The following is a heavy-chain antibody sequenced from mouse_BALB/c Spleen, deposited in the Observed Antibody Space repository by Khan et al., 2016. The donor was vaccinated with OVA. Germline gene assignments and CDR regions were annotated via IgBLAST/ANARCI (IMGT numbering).Heavy chain of an antibody. J-gene: IGHJ3*01. CDR1: GYSITSGYY. CDR3: VRSRYGYDPAWCTY. Sequence: VQLKQSGPGLVKPSQSLSLTCSVTGYSITSGYYCNWIRQFPGNKLEWMGYISYDGSNNYNPSLRNRISVTRDTSKNQFFLKLNSVTTEDTATYNGVRSRYGYDPAWCTYWGKGTLVTVSA. D-gene: IGHD2-2*01. CDR2: ISYDGSN. V-gene: IGHV3-6*02.